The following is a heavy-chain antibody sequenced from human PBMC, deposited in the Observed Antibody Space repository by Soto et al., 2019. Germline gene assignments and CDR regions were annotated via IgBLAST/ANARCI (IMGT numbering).Heavy chain of an antibody. V-gene: IGHV1-18*01. J-gene: IGHJ4*02. CDR1: GYTFTSYG. CDR3: ARGRYGDY. Sequence: QVHLVQSGAEVKKPGASVKVSCKASGYTFTSYGITWVRQAPGQGLEWMGWISAHNGNTDYAQKLQGRVIVTRDTSPCPAYMELRSLISDATAVYYCARGRYGDYWGQGALVTVSS. D-gene: IGHD1-1*01. CDR2: ISAHNGNT.